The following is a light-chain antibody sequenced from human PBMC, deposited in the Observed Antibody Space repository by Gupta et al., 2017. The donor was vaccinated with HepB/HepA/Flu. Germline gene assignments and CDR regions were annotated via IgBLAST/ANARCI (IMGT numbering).Light chain of an antibody. V-gene: IGKV1-33*01. J-gene: IGKJ4*01. CDR1: QDITNY. CDR3: QQYNHRPRLT. CDR2: EAS. Sequence: DIQMPQSPSSLSAPVGDSVTITCQASQDITNYLHWYQQKPGKAPRLLIYEASNSETGVPYRFSGSGSGTYFTLKINNLQAEDVATYYCQQYNHRPRLTFGRGTKVEIK.